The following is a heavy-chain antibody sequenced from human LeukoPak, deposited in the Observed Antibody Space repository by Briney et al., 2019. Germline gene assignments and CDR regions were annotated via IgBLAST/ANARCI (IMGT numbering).Heavy chain of an antibody. CDR2: IYHSGST. V-gene: IGHV4-30-2*01. CDR1: GGSISSGGYS. Sequence: SETLSLTCAVSGGSISSGGYSWSWIRQPPGKGLEWIGYIYHSGSTYYNPSLKSRVTISVDRSKNQFSLKLSSVTAADTAVYYCARSRGFTTIFDYWGQGTLVTVSS. D-gene: IGHD3-22*01. J-gene: IGHJ4*02. CDR3: ARSRGFTTIFDY.